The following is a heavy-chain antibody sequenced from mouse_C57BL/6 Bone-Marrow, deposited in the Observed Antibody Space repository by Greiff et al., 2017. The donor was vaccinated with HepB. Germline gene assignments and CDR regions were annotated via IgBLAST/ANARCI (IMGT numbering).Heavy chain of an antibody. J-gene: IGHJ1*03. V-gene: IGHV14-2*01. Sequence: EVHLVESGAELVKPGASVKLSCTASGFNIKDYYMHWVKQRTEQGLEWIGRIDPEDGETKYAPKFQGKATITADTSSNTAYLQLSSLTSEDTAVYYCARDYGPPYWYFDVWGTGTTVTVSS. D-gene: IGHD1-1*02. CDR2: IDPEDGET. CDR3: ARDYGPPYWYFDV. CDR1: GFNIKDYY.